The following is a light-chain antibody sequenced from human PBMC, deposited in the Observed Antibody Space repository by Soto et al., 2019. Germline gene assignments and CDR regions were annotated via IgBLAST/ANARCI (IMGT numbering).Light chain of an antibody. Sequence: EIVLTQSPATLSLSPGERATLSCRASQSVSSSYLAWYQQKPGQAPMLLIYGASSRATGLPDRFSGSGSGTDFTLTISRLEAEDFAVYYWQQCGSPPLTFGGGTKLEIK. CDR3: QQCGSPPLT. CDR2: GAS. CDR1: QSVSSSY. V-gene: IGKV3-20*01. J-gene: IGKJ4*01.